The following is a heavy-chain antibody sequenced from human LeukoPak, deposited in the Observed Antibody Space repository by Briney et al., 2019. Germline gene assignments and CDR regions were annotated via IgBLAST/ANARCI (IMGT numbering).Heavy chain of an antibody. D-gene: IGHD3-10*01. J-gene: IGHJ5*02. Sequence: SETLSLTCTVSGYSISSGYYWGWIRQPPGKGLEWIGSIYHSGSTYYNPSLKSRVTISVDTSKNQFSLKLSSVTAADTAVYYCARKYYYGSGSYYNGGVQVWFDPWGQGTLVTVSS. CDR3: ARKYYYGSGSYYNGGVQVWFDP. CDR2: IYHSGST. V-gene: IGHV4-38-2*02. CDR1: GYSISSGYY.